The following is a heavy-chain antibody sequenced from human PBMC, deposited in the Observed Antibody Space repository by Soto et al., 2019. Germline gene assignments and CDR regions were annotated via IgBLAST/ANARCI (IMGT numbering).Heavy chain of an antibody. Sequence: VEPLRISCRGSGCSFTSYCIGWVRQMPGKGLEWMGIIYPGDSDTRYSPSFQGQVTISADKSISTAYLQWSSLKASDTAMYYCARGPRYDFWSGPTPGSFDPWGQGTLVTVSS. CDR1: GCSFTSYC. CDR3: ARGPRYDFWSGPTPGSFDP. J-gene: IGHJ5*02. D-gene: IGHD3-3*01. CDR2: IYPGDSDT. V-gene: IGHV5-51*01.